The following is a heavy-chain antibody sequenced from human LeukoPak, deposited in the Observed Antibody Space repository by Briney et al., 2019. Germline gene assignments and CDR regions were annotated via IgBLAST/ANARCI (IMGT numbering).Heavy chain of an antibody. V-gene: IGHV3-7*01. CDR1: GFTFRNYW. J-gene: IGHJ4*02. CDR2: IKEDGSEK. Sequence: GGSLRLSCAASGFTFRNYWMSWVRQAPGKGLEWVANIKEDGSEKYYVDSEKGRFVISRDNAKNSLYLQMDSLRVDYTAIYYCARDQEGGAGSCYFDFWGQGALVTVS. CDR3: ARDQEGGAGSCYFDF. D-gene: IGHD2-15*01.